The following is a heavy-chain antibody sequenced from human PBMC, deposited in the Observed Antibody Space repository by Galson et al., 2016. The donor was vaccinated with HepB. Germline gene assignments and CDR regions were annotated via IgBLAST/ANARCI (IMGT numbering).Heavy chain of an antibody. J-gene: IGHJ4*02. V-gene: IGHV1-69*13. D-gene: IGHD6-19*01. CDR1: GGTFSTYT. CDR2: IIPSFGTA. CDR3: AGGEEQWLDVLFHD. Sequence: SVKVSCKASGGTFSTYTITWVRQAPGQGLEWMGGIIPSFGTATYAQKFQGRVTISADESTSTAYMELSSLRSEDTAVYYCAGGEEQWLDVLFHDWGQGTLVTVSS.